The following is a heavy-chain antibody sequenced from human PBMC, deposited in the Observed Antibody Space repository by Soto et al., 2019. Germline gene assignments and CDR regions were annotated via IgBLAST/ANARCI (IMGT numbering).Heavy chain of an antibody. V-gene: IGHV3-21*01. D-gene: IGHD6-13*01. CDR3: ARDGTAAAGTTDY. Sequence: AGGSLRLSCAASGFTFSSYSMNWVRQAPGKGLEWVSSISSSSSYIYYADSVKGRFTISRDNAKNSLYLQMNSLRAEDTAVYYRARDGTAAAGTTDYWGQGTLVTVSS. CDR2: ISSSSSYI. J-gene: IGHJ4*02. CDR1: GFTFSSYS.